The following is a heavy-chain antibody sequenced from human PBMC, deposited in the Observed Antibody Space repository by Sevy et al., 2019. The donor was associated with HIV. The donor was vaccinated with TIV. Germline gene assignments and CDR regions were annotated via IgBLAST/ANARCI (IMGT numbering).Heavy chain of an antibody. V-gene: IGHV3-74*01. Sequence: GGSLRLSCEASGFDFSSHWMQWVRQAPGKGLVWVSRMNTDGSSTNYADSVKGRFTISRDNAKNTLYLEMNNLRDEDTALYYCSTPRLDFRGPGTLVTVSS. CDR1: GFDFSSHW. CDR2: MNTDGSST. CDR3: STPRLDF. J-gene: IGHJ4*02.